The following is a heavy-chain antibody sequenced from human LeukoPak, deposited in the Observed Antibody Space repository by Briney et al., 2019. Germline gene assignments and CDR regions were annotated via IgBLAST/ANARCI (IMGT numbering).Heavy chain of an antibody. Sequence: TVKVSCKASGGTFSSYAISWVRQAPGQGLEWMGGIIPIFGTANYAQKFQGRVTITADESTSTAYMELSSLRSEDTAVYYCARDSIHGGSYSDAFDIWGQGTMVTVSS. CDR2: IIPIFGTA. D-gene: IGHD1-26*01. V-gene: IGHV1-69*13. CDR1: GGTFSSYA. J-gene: IGHJ3*02. CDR3: ARDSIHGGSYSDAFDI.